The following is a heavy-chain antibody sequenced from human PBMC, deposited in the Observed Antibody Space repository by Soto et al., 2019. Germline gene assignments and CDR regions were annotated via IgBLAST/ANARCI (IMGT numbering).Heavy chain of an antibody. CDR1: GLSLSTSGVG. CDR3: AHRIVGGAPKDYYFDY. CDR2: IFWNDDK. Sequence: QITVKESGPTVVRPTQTLTLTCTLSGLSLSTSGVGVGWIRQPPGKALEWIALIFWNDDKRYSPALRSRLAITKATSKHQVVLTMTYMDPSDTGTYYCAHRIVGGAPKDYYFDYWGLGTLVTVSS. J-gene: IGHJ4*02. D-gene: IGHD1-26*01. V-gene: IGHV2-5*01.